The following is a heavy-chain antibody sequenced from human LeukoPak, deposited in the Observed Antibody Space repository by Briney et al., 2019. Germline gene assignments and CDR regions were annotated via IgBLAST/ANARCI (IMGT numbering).Heavy chain of an antibody. Sequence: SETLSLTCTVSGGSISSSSYYWRWIRQPAGKGLEWIGRIYTSGSTNYNPSLKSRVTISVDTSKNQFSLKLSSVTAADTAVYYCARGPTYCSSSSCLQGEWGQGTLVTVSS. CDR3: ARGPTYCSSSSCLQGE. J-gene: IGHJ4*02. V-gene: IGHV4-61*02. CDR1: GGSISSSSYY. CDR2: IYTSGST. D-gene: IGHD2-15*01.